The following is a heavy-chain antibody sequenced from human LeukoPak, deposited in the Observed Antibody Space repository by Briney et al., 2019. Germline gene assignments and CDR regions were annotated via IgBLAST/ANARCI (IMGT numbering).Heavy chain of an antibody. CDR2: IHTSGDT. CDR3: IVFGDSNH. V-gene: IGHV3-53*01. CDR1: GLTGSHNY. J-gene: IGHJ5*02. D-gene: IGHD4-17*01. Sequence: GGSLRLSCAASGLTGSHNYVSCVRQAPGKGLEWVSAIHTSGDTCYADSVKGRFTISRDTSKNTLYLQINSLRVEDTAVYYCIVFGDSNHWGQGTLVTVSS.